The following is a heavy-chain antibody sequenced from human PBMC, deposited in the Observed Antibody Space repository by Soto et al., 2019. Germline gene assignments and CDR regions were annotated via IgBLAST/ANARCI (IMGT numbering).Heavy chain of an antibody. J-gene: IGHJ3*02. V-gene: IGHV4-30-2*01. D-gene: IGHD2-2*01. CDR3: AKEPPIVVVPAAMEHDAFDI. CDR2: IYHSGST. CDR1: GGSISSGGYS. Sequence: SETLSLTCAVSGGSISSGGYSWSWIRQPPGKGLEWIGYIYHSGSTYYNPSLKSRVTISVDRSKNQFSLKLSSVIAADTAVYYCAKEPPIVVVPAAMEHDAFDIWGQGTMVTVSS.